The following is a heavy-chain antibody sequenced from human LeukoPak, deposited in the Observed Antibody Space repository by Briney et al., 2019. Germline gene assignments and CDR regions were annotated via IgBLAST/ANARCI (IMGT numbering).Heavy chain of an antibody. CDR1: GFTFSNYM. CDR3: ARARGYSGYDFYWFDP. J-gene: IGHJ5*02. D-gene: IGHD5-12*01. V-gene: IGHV3-74*01. Sequence: GGSLRLSCAASGFTFSNYMMHWVRQAPGKGLVWVSRIKSDGITITYADSVKGRFTISRDNSKNTLYLQMNSLRAEDTAVYYCARARGYSGYDFYWFDPWGQGTLVTVSS. CDR2: IKSDGITI.